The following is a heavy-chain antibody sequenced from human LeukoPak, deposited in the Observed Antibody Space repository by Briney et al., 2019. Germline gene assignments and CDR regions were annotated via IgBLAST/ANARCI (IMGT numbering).Heavy chain of an antibody. D-gene: IGHD3-3*01. V-gene: IGHV3-30-3*01. J-gene: IGHJ6*02. CDR1: GFTFSSYA. CDR3: ARDFYDFWSGYYGGGYYYYGMDV. CDR2: ISYDGSNK. Sequence: GGSLRLSCAASGFTFSSYAMHWVRQAPGKGLEWVAVISYDGSNKYYADSVKGRFTISRDNSKNTLYLRMNSLRAEETAVYYCARDFYDFWSGYYGGGYYYYGMDVWGQGTTVTVSS.